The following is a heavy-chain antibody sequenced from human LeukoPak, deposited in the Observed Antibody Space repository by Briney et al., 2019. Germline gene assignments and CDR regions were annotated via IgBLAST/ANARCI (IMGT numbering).Heavy chain of an antibody. V-gene: IGHV3-72*01. CDR1: GFTFSDHY. Sequence: AVLRLSCAASGFTFSDHYMDWFRQAPGKGLEWVVRTRKKTNSYTTEYAASVKGRFTNSRDDSKNSLYLQMNSLKAEDTAVYYCARDHRDPMTTVVTHAFDIWGQGTMVTVSS. J-gene: IGHJ3*02. CDR2: TRKKTNSYTT. D-gene: IGHD4-23*01. CDR3: ARDHRDPMTTVVTHAFDI.